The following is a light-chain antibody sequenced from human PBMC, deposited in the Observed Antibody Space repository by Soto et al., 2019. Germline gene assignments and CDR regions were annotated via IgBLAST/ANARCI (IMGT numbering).Light chain of an antibody. CDR3: QTWGTGVV. J-gene: IGLJ2*01. Sequence: QLVLTQSTSASASLGASIKLTCTLSSGHSNYAIAWHQQQPEKGPRYLMKLNSDGSHSKGDGIPDRFSGSSSGAERYLTISSLQSEDEADYYCQTWGTGVVFGGGTKLTVL. CDR2: LNSDGSH. CDR1: SGHSNYA. V-gene: IGLV4-69*01.